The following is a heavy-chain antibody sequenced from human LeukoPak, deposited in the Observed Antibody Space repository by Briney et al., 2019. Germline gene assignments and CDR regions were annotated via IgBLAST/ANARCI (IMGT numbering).Heavy chain of an antibody. V-gene: IGHV3-23*01. J-gene: IGHJ4*02. CDR2: ISGSGGST. CDR3: AKDHYDSSGYHAPFDY. Sequence: GGSLRLSCAASGFTFSSYAMSWVRQAPGKGLEWVSAISGSGGSTYYADSVKGRFTISRDNSKNTLYLQMNSLRAEDTAVYYCAKDHYDSSGYHAPFDYWGQGTLVTVSP. D-gene: IGHD3-22*01. CDR1: GFTFSSYA.